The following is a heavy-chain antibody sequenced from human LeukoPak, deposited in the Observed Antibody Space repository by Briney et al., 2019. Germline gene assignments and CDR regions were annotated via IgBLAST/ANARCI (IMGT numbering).Heavy chain of an antibody. CDR1: GFIVSSNY. V-gene: IGHV3-53*01. J-gene: IGHJ4*02. Sequence: GGSLRLSCAASGFIVSSNYMCWVRQAPGKGLEWVSFIYSGGSTYYADSVKGRFTISRDNSTNTLFLQMNSLRAEDTAVYYCARARGSSLTLFDYWGQGTLVTVSS. CDR3: ARARGSSLTLFDY. D-gene: IGHD1-14*01. CDR2: IYSGGST.